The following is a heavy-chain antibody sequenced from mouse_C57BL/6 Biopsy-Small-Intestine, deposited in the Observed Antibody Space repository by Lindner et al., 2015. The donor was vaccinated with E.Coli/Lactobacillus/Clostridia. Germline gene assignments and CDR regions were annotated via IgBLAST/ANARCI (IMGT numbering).Heavy chain of an antibody. CDR2: FYPGSGSI. Sequence: VQLQESGAELVKPGASVKLSCKAPGYTFTEYNIYWVKQRSGQGLEWIGWFYPGSGSIKYNEKFKDKATLTADKSSSTVYMEVSRLTSEDSAVYFCARHEEGLYYGNFWFAYWGQGTLVTVSA. V-gene: IGHV1-62-2*01. D-gene: IGHD2-1*01. CDR1: GYTFTEYN. CDR3: ARHEEGLYYGNFWFAY. J-gene: IGHJ3*01.